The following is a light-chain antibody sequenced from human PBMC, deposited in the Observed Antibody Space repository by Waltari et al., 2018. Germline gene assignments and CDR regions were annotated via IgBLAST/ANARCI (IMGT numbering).Light chain of an antibody. CDR1: QSLLHSNGNTY. CDR3: MQGTHFPYS. V-gene: IGKV2-30*02. CDR2: KVS. Sequence: DVVMTQSPLSLPITPGQPASMTCRSSQSLLHSNGNTYLSWFLQKPGQPPRRLIYKVSNRDSGVPDRCSGSGAGTDFTLKISRVEAEDVGVYYCMQGTHFPYSFGQGTKVEIK. J-gene: IGKJ2*03.